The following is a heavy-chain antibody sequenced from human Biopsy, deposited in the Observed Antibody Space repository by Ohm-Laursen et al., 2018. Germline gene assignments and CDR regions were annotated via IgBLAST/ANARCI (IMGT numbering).Heavy chain of an antibody. Sequence: GTLSLTCTVSRDSISNYYWTWIRQSPGKGLEWIGYIYYTGGTNYNPSVKSRVTISVDTSENQLSLKLNSVTAADTAVYFCARDSRGGHLNTTLITGKNLDSWGQGILVTVSS. V-gene: IGHV4-59*01. D-gene: IGHD3-16*01. CDR1: RDSISNYY. CDR2: IYYTGGT. J-gene: IGHJ4*02. CDR3: ARDSRGGHLNTTLITGKNLDS.